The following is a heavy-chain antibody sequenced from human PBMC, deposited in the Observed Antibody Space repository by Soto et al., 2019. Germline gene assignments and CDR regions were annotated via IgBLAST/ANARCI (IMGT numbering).Heavy chain of an antibody. J-gene: IGHJ6*02. CDR3: TRRIPFGYGMDV. V-gene: IGHV3-64*01. CDR1: GFTFSTYA. Sequence: QAGGSLRLSCAASGFTFSTYAMHWVRQAPGKGLQCVSAITSNGGNTDYASSVKGRFTISRDNSKNTLYLQMGSLRAEDMAVYYCTRRIPFGYGMDVWGQGTTVTVSS. D-gene: IGHD2-21*01. CDR2: ITSNGGNT.